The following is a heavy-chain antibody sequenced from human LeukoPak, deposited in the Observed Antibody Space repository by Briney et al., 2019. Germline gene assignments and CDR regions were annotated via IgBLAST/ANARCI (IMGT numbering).Heavy chain of an antibody. CDR2: ISGGADST. V-gene: IGHV3-23*01. Sequence: GGSLRLSCAASGFTFSKFAMSWVRQSAGKGLEWVSSISGGADSTKYVDFVKGRFTISRDNSKNTLFLQMNSLRAEDTAVYYCAKREGYGSIDYWGQGTLVTGSS. CDR1: GFTFSKFA. D-gene: IGHD3-16*01. J-gene: IGHJ4*02. CDR3: AKREGYGSIDY.